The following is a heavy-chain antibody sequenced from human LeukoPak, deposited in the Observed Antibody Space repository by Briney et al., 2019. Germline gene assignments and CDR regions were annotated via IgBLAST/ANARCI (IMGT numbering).Heavy chain of an antibody. CDR2: INPNSGGT. Sequence: GASVKVSCKASGYTFTGYYMHWVRQAPGQGLEWMGWINPNSGGTNYAQKFQGWVTMTRDTSISTAYMELSRLRSDDTAVYYCARARDPSSHCYYGMDVWGQGTTVTVSS. D-gene: IGHD2-2*01. J-gene: IGHJ6*02. V-gene: IGHV1-2*04. CDR1: GYTFTGYY. CDR3: ARARDPSSHCYYGMDV.